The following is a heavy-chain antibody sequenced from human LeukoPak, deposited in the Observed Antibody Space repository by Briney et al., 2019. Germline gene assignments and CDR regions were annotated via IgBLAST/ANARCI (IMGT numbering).Heavy chain of an antibody. V-gene: IGHV4-34*01. CDR1: GVSFSGYY. CDR3: ARKGDSSGWYVSY. D-gene: IGHD6-19*01. Sequence: AETLSLTCAVYGVSFSGYYWSWIRQLPGKGREWIGEINHSGSTNYNPSLNSRVTISVDTSKNQFPLKLSSVTAVDTAVYYCARKGDSSGWYVSYWGQGTLVTVSS. CDR2: INHSGST. J-gene: IGHJ4*02.